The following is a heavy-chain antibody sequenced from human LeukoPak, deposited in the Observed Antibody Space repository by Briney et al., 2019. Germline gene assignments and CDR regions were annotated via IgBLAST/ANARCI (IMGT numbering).Heavy chain of an antibody. D-gene: IGHD2-2*01. CDR1: GGSISSYY. Sequence: PSETLSLTCTVSGGSISSYYWSWIRQPPGKGLGWIGYIYYSGNTNYNPSLKSRVTISVDTSKNQFSPKLSSVTAADTAVYYCARVQVVPAAISPSGYYYYGMDVWGKGTTVTVSS. CDR2: IYYSGNT. V-gene: IGHV4-59*01. J-gene: IGHJ6*04. CDR3: ARVQVVPAAISPSGYYYYGMDV.